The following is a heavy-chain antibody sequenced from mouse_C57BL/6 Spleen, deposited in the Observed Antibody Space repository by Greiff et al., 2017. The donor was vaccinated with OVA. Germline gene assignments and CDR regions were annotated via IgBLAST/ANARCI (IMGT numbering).Heavy chain of an antibody. J-gene: IGHJ2*01. CDR3: ARSGYANFDY. D-gene: IGHD2-2*01. V-gene: IGHV1-69*01. Sequence: QVQLQQPGAELVMPGASVKLSCKASGYTFTSYWMHWVKQRPGPGLEWIGEIDPSDSYTNYNQKFKGKSTLTVDKSSSTAYMQLSSLTSEDSAVYYCARSGYANFDYWGQGTTLTVSS. CDR1: GYTFTSYW. CDR2: IDPSDSYT.